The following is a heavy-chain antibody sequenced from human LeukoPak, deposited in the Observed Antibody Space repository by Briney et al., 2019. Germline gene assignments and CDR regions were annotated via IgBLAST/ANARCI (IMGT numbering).Heavy chain of an antibody. Sequence: ASVKVSCKASGYTFRDYFMFWVRQAPGQGLEWMGRINPNSGGTKYAQKFQGRVTMTRDTSISTAYMELSGLRSDDAAVFYCERGFSSGRFGFDIWGPGTVVAVSS. V-gene: IGHV1-2*06. D-gene: IGHD6-19*01. J-gene: IGHJ3*02. CDR1: GYTFRDYF. CDR2: INPNSGGT. CDR3: ERGFSSGRFGFDI.